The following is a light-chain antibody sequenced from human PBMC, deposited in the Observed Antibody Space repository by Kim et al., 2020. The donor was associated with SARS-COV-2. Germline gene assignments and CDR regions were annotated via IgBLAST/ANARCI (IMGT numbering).Light chain of an antibody. CDR3: QQRSNWPPLT. CDR2: DAS. CDR1: QSVSNF. J-gene: IGKJ4*01. Sequence: EIVLTQSPATLSLSPGERATLSCRASQSVSNFIAWYQQKPGQAPRLLIHDASNRAAGIPARFSGSGSGTDFTLTISSLEFGDSAVYYCQQRSNWPPLTFGGGTKVDIK. V-gene: IGKV3-11*01.